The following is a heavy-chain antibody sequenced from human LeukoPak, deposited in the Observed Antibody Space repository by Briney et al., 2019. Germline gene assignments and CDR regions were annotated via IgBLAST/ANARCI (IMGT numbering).Heavy chain of an antibody. CDR1: GGSLSSYY. D-gene: IGHD3-22*01. J-gene: IGHJ4*02. Sequence: PSETLSLTCTVSGGSLSSYYWSWIRQPAGEGLEWIGRIYTSGSTNYNPSLKSRVTMSVDTSKNQFSLKLSSVTAADTAVYYCAREYYYDSSGCYDYWGQGTLVTVSS. CDR3: AREYYYDSSGCYDY. CDR2: IYTSGST. V-gene: IGHV4-4*07.